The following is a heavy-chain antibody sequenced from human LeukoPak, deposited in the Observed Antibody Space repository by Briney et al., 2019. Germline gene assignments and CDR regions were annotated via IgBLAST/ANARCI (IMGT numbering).Heavy chain of an antibody. V-gene: IGHV3-7*04. CDR1: GFTFSSYW. CDR2: INQDGSEK. J-gene: IGHJ3*02. CDR3: ARGPHI. Sequence: GGSLRLSCAASGFTFSSYWMNWVRQAPGKGLEWVANINQDGSEKYYVDSLKGRFSISRDNARNSMYLQMNNLRAEDTAVYYCARGPHIWGQGTMVTVSS.